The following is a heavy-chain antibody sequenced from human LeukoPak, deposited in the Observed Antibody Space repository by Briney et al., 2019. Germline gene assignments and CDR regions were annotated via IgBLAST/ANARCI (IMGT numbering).Heavy chain of an antibody. Sequence: GSVNVSCKASGYTFTRTGINWVRQAPGQRLEWMAWISPYNGNKKYARKVQGRVTVTTDTSKTTVYMELRSLRSDDTAVYYCTRDYLTAAGSDAFDIWGQGTMVTVSS. CDR1: GYTFTRTG. V-gene: IGHV1-18*01. D-gene: IGHD6-13*01. J-gene: IGHJ3*02. CDR2: ISPYNGNK. CDR3: TRDYLTAAGSDAFDI.